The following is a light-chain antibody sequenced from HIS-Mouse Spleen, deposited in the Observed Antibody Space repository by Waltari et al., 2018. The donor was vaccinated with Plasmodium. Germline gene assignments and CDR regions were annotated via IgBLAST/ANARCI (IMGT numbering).Light chain of an antibody. Sequence: SYELTQPPSVSVSPGQTSRITCSGDALPNKYAYLYQQKSGQAPVLVIDEDSKRPSGIPDRVSGSSSGTMATLTISGAQVEDEADYYCYSTDSSGNHRVFGGGTKLTVL. CDR3: YSTDSSGNHRV. V-gene: IGLV3-10*01. CDR2: EDS. J-gene: IGLJ3*02. CDR1: ALPNKY.